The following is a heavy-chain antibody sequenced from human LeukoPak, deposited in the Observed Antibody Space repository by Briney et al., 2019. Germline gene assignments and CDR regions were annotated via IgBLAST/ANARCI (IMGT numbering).Heavy chain of an antibody. V-gene: IGHV3-48*03. CDR3: ARGPRIAAAGTGY. CDR2: ISNSGGNI. Sequence: PGGSLRLSCAASGITFSSYEMNWVRQAPGKGLEWVAYISNSGGNIFYADSVKGRFTISRDNAKNSLYLQMNSLRAEDTAVYYCARGPRIAAAGTGYWGQGTLVTVSS. J-gene: IGHJ4*02. D-gene: IGHD6-13*01. CDR1: GITFSSYE.